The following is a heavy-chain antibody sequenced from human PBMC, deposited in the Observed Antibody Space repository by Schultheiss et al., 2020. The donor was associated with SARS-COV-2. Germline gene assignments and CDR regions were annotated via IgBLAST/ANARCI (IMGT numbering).Heavy chain of an antibody. Sequence: GESLKISCAASGFTFSDYHMNWIRQAPGKGLEWLSCISSTGSNMYYADSVKGRFTISRDNSKNTLYLQMNSLRAEDTAVYYCARDSGSGYSPRGIDYWGQGTLVTVSS. CDR1: GFTFSDYH. D-gene: IGHD5-18*01. CDR3: ARDSGSGYSPRGIDY. CDR2: ISSTGSNM. V-gene: IGHV3-11*04. J-gene: IGHJ4*02.